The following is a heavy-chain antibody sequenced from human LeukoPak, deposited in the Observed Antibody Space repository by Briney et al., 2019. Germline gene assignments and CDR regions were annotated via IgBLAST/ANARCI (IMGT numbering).Heavy chain of an antibody. D-gene: IGHD6-6*01. CDR3: ARTGSSSSGSLGC. V-gene: IGHV4-34*01. CDR1: GGSISSYY. CDR2: INHSGST. J-gene: IGHJ4*02. Sequence: PSETLSLTCTVSGGSISSYYWSWIRQPPGKGLEWIGEINHSGSTNYNPSLKSRVTISVDTSKNQFSLKLSSVTAADTAAYYCARTGSSSSGSLGCWGQGTLVTVSS.